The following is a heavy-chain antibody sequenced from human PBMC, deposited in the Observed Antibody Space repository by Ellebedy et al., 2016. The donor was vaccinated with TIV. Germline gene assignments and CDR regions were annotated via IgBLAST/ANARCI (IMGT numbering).Heavy chain of an antibody. Sequence: AASVKVSCKTSGYSFTNYVISWVRQAPGQGLEWMGWISTYTGNTNYAQKLQDRVTMTTDTSTSTAYLELRSLRSDDTAVYYCSSGPPRWALDYWGQGTLVTVSS. CDR1: GYSFTNYV. D-gene: IGHD4-23*01. V-gene: IGHV1-18*04. J-gene: IGHJ4*02. CDR3: SSGPPRWALDY. CDR2: ISTYTGNT.